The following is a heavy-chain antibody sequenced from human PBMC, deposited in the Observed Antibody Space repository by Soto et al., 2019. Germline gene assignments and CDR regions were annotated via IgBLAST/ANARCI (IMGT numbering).Heavy chain of an antibody. Sequence: SETLSLTCTVSGGSVSSGSYYWSWIRQPPGKGLEWIGYIYYSGSTNYNPSLKSRVTISVDTSKNQFSLKLSSVTAADTAVYYCARDRRELRVFYYYYGMDVWGQGTTVTVSS. CDR1: GGSVSSGSYY. V-gene: IGHV4-61*01. D-gene: IGHD1-7*01. J-gene: IGHJ6*02. CDR3: ARDRRELRVFYYYYGMDV. CDR2: IYYSGST.